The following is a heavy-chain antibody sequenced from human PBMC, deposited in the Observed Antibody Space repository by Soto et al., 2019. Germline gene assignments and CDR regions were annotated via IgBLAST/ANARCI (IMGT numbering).Heavy chain of an antibody. J-gene: IGHJ4*02. CDR2: INPSGDST. CDR3: AKVDVSTAGSFDY. V-gene: IGHV3-23*01. Sequence: GESLKISCVASGFTFSRHGLSWVRQAPGKGLEWVSTINPSGDSTFYADSVKGRFTISRDNSKNTVYLQMSSLSVGDTAVYLCAKVDVSTAGSFDYWGQGALVTVSS. CDR1: GFTFSRHG. D-gene: IGHD6-13*01.